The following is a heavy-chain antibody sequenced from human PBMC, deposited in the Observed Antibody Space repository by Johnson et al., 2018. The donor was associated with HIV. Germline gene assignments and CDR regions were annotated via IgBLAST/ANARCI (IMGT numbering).Heavy chain of an antibody. V-gene: IGHV3-66*01. Sequence: VQLVESGGAVVRPGGSLRLSCTASGFTFDDYGMNWVRQVPGQGLEWVSVIYSGGSTYYADSAKGRFTISRDNSKNTLYLQMNSLRGEDTAVYYCARERPRDAFDIWGQGTMVTVSS. CDR2: IYSGGST. CDR3: ARERPRDAFDI. CDR1: GFTFDDYG. J-gene: IGHJ3*02.